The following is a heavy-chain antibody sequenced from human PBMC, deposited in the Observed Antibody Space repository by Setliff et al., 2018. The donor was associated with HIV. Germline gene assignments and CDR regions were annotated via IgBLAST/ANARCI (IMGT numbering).Heavy chain of an antibody. V-gene: IGHV1-18*01. CDR3: ARAWTYYYGSGSYRRLDYYYYYMDV. CDR2: ISAYNGNT. CDR1: GYTFTSYG. D-gene: IGHD3-10*01. Sequence: ASVKVSCKASGYTFTSYGIGWVRQAPGQGLEWMGWISAYNGNTNYAQKLQGRVTMTTDTSTSTAYMELRSLRSDDTAVCYCARAWTYYYGSGSYRRLDYYYYYMDVWGKGTTVTVSS. J-gene: IGHJ6*03.